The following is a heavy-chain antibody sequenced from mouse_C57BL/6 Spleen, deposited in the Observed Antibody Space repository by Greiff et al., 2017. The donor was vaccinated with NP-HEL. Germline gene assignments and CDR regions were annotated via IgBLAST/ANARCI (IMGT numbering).Heavy chain of an antibody. CDR1: GYAFSSSW. Sequence: VQLQQSGPELVKPGASVKISCKASGYAFSSSWMNWVKQRPGKGLEWIGRIYPGDGDTNYNGKFKGKATLTADKSSSTAYMQLSSLTSEDSAVYFCARELYDLFDYWGQGTTLTVSS. CDR3: ARELYDLFDY. D-gene: IGHD1-3*01. CDR2: IYPGDGDT. J-gene: IGHJ2*01. V-gene: IGHV1-82*01.